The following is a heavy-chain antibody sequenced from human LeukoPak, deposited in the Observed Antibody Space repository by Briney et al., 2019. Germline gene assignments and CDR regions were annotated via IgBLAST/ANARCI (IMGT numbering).Heavy chain of an antibody. V-gene: IGHV4-59*08. J-gene: IGHJ4*02. CDR2: IYYSGST. CDR3: ARLTRDGYNAYFDY. Sequence: SETLSLTCTVSGGSISTYYWSWIRQPPGKGLEWIGYIYYSGSTNYNPSLKSRVTISVDTSKNQFSLKLSSVTAADTAVYYCARLTRDGYNAYFDYWGQGTLVTVSS. CDR1: GGSISTYY. D-gene: IGHD5-24*01.